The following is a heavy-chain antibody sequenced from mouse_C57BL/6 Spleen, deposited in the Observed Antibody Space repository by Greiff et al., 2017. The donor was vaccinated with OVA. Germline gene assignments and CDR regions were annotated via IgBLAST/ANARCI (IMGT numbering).Heavy chain of an antibody. J-gene: IGHJ2*01. CDR2: ISSGGDYI. CDR1: GFTFSRYA. Sequence: EVKLQESGAGLVKPGGSLKLSCAASGFTFSRYAMSWVRQTPEKRLEWVAYISSGGDYIYYADTVQGRFTISRDKARNTLYLQMSSLKSEDTAMYYCTRGNGYFDYWGQGTTLTVSS. D-gene: IGHD1-1*02. V-gene: IGHV5-9-1*02. CDR3: TRGNGYFDY.